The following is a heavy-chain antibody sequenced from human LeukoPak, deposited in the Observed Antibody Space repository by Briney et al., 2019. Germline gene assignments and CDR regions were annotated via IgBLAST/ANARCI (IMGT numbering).Heavy chain of an antibody. CDR3: ARVGIAAAKGYFDY. Sequence: ASVKVSCKASGGTFSSYAISWVRQAPGQGLEWMGGIIPIFGTANYAQKFQGRVTITADESTSTAYMELSSLRSEDTAAYYCARVGIAAAKGYFDYWGQGTLVTVSS. V-gene: IGHV1-69*13. D-gene: IGHD6-13*01. CDR1: GGTFSSYA. CDR2: IIPIFGTA. J-gene: IGHJ4*02.